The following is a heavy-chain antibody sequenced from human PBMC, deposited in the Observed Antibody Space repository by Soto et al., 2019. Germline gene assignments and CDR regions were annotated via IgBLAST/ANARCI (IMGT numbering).Heavy chain of an antibody. CDR1: GVSISSGGYY. J-gene: IGHJ4*02. V-gene: IGHV4-31*03. CDR2: IYYSGST. CDR3: ARTIAAHYFDY. Sequence: SETLSLTCTVSGVSISSGGYYWSWIRQHPGKGLEWIGYIYYSGSTYYNPSLKSRVTISVDTSKNQFSLKLSSVTAADTAVYYCARTIAAHYFDYWGQGTLVTVSS. D-gene: IGHD6-6*01.